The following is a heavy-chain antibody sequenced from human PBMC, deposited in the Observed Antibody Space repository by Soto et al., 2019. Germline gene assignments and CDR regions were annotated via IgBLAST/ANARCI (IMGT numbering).Heavy chain of an antibody. J-gene: IGHJ4*02. Sequence: QITLKESGPTLVKPTQTLTLTCTFSGFSLTTDRVGVGWIRQPPGEALEWLAVIYWDDSKTYRPSLESRLTITKDTSKNQVALTMTNMDSLDTATYYCAHAYGGRSLYWGQGTLAPSPQ. CDR1: GFSLTTDRVG. CDR3: AHAYGGRSLY. D-gene: IGHD1-26*01. V-gene: IGHV2-5*02. CDR2: IYWDDSK.